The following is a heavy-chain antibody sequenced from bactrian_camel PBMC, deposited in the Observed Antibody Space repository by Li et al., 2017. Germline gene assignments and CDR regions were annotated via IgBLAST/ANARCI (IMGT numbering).Heavy chain of an antibody. CDR2: IDGRGIE. J-gene: IGHJ4*01. V-gene: IGHV3S9*01. D-gene: IGHD2*01. CDR1: GFNFKSYC. Sequence: HVQLVESGGGSVQTGGSLRLSCEASGFNFKSYCMGWFRRVRGKEPVGVANIDGRGIEDYSDNVKGRFTISRDKASNILYLEMSAMKPEDTAMYYCVRSAGSVCHGGYYFRLEGHYFGQGTQVTVS.